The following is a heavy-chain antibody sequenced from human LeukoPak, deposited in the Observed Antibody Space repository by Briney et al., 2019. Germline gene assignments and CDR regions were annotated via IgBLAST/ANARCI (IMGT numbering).Heavy chain of an antibody. J-gene: IGHJ4*02. Sequence: GGSLRLSCAASGFSFSTYAMSWVRQAPGKGLEWVSGVNSNGGSTSYADSVKGRFTIFRDNSKNTVYLQMNSLRVEDTAVYYCAKSLYGGCDYWGQGTVVTVSS. CDR1: GFSFSTYA. V-gene: IGHV3-23*01. CDR3: AKSLYGGCDY. D-gene: IGHD3-16*02. CDR2: VNSNGGST.